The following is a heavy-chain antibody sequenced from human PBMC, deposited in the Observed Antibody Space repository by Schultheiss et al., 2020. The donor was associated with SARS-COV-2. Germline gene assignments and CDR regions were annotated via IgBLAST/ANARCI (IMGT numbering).Heavy chain of an antibody. CDR3: ARVLLLGAFDI. J-gene: IGHJ3*02. V-gene: IGHV3-66*01. CDR2: IYSGGST. Sequence: GGSLRLSCAASGFTVSSNYMSWVRQAPGKGLEWVSVIYSGGSTYYADSVKGRFTISRDNSKNTLYLQMNSLRAEDTAVYYCARVLLLGAFDIWGQGTMVTVSS. CDR1: GFTVSSNY.